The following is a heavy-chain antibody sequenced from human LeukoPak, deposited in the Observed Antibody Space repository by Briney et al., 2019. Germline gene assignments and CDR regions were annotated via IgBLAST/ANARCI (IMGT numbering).Heavy chain of an antibody. Sequence: GGSLRLSCAASGFTFSSYWMHWVRQAPGKGLVWVSRINSDGSSTSYADSVKGRFTISRDNAKNTLYLQMNSLRAEDTAVYYCAGFWGYYYGMDVWGHGTTVTVSS. CDR1: GFTFSSYW. CDR3: AGFWGYYYGMDV. D-gene: IGHD3-16*01. V-gene: IGHV3-74*01. CDR2: INSDGSST. J-gene: IGHJ6*02.